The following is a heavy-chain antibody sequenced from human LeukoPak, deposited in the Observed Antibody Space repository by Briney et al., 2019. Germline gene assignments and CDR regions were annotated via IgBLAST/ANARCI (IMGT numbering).Heavy chain of an antibody. V-gene: IGHV3-30*04. CDR1: GFTFSSYA. D-gene: IGHD6-19*01. CDR3: ARDFAGVSGSSIYAFDI. J-gene: IGHJ3*02. CDR2: ISYDGSNK. Sequence: GGSLRLSCAASGFTFSSYAMHWVRQAPGKGLEWVAVISYDGSNKYYADSVKGRFTISRDNSKNTLYLQMNSLRAEDTAVYYCARDFAGVSGSSIYAFDIWGQGTMVTVSS.